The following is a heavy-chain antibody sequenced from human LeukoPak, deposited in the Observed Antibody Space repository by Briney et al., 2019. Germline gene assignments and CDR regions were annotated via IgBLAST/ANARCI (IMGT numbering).Heavy chain of an antibody. Sequence: NPSETLSLTCAVYGGSFSGYYWSWIRQPPGKGLEWIGEINHSGSTNYNPSLKSRVTISVDTSKNQFSLKLSSVTAADTAVYYCALHVVDTAMVDYWGQGTLVTVSS. CDR3: ALHVVDTAMVDY. V-gene: IGHV4-34*01. J-gene: IGHJ4*02. CDR1: GGSFSGYY. D-gene: IGHD5-18*01. CDR2: INHSGST.